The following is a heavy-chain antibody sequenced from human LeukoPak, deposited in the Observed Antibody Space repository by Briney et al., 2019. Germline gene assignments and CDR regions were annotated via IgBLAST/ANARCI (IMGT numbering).Heavy chain of an antibody. CDR1: AYTFSSYD. Sequence: ASVKVSFKASAYTFSSYDVNWVRQAAGQGLEWIGWLRPNNGNSGYAQKFQGRVTMTRDTSINTAYMELRSLTYEDTAVYDCARGPPESTSSDYWGQGTLVTISS. J-gene: IGHJ4*02. CDR2: LRPNNGNS. V-gene: IGHV1-8*01. CDR3: ARGPPESTSSDY. D-gene: IGHD2-2*01.